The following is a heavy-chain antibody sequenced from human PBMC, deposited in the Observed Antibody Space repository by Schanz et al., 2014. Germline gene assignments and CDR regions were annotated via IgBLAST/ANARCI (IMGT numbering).Heavy chain of an antibody. CDR2: INAHTGNT. D-gene: IGHD6-19*01. V-gene: IGHV1-18*01. Sequence: QLMQSGSEVRKPGASVKVSCKASGYIFGSHGMTWVRQAPGQGLEWMGWINAHTGNTQYAQKYQGRVNMTRDTVTTTVHLELTRLRTDDTAIYYCARVHIATYHYSSPDAFDIWGQGTRVTVSS. J-gene: IGHJ3*02. CDR1: GYIFGSHG. CDR3: ARVHIATYHYSSPDAFDI.